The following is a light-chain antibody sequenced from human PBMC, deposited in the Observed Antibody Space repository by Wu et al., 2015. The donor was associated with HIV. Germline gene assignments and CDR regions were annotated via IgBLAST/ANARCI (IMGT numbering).Light chain of an antibody. CDR3: QQYNNWPPYT. CDR2: GAS. J-gene: IGKJ2*01. CDR1: QSVSSN. Sequence: EIVMTQSPATLSVSPGERATLSCRASQSVSSNLAWHQQKPGQPPRFLIYGASTRAAGIPARFSGSGSGTEFALTISSVQSEDFAVYYCQQYNNWPPYTFGQGTKLEIK. V-gene: IGKV3-15*01.